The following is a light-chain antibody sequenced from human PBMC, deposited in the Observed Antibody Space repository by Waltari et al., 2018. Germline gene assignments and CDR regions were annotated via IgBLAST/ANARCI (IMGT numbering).Light chain of an antibody. CDR3: QQYGDSPLYT. J-gene: IGKJ2*01. CDR2: GAS. V-gene: IGKV3-20*01. Sequence: VLTLSPGTLSLSPGDGATLSCRASQSAASIYLAWYQQKPGPAPRLLIYGASNRATGIPDRFSGSGSGKDFTLTISRLEPEDFAVYYCQQYGDSPLYTFGRGTKLEIK. CDR1: QSAASIY.